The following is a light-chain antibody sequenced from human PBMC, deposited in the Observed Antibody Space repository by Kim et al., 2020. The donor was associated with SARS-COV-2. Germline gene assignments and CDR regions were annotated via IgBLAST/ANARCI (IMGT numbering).Light chain of an antibody. CDR3: VLHYGAVQV. CDR1: TGAVTSDYY. V-gene: IGLV7-43*01. CDR2: STN. J-gene: IGLJ3*02. Sequence: QTVVTQEPSLTVSPGGTVTLTCASNTGAVTSDYYPNWFQQKPGQTPRPLIYSTNNKHSWTPARFSASLLGGKAALTLSGVQPEDEAVYYCVLHYGAVQVFGAGTKLTVL.